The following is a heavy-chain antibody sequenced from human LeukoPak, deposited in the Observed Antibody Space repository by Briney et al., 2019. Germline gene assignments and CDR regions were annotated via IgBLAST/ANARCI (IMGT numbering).Heavy chain of an antibody. D-gene: IGHD6-19*01. Sequence: GGSLRLSCAVSGFTFSTYWMDWVRQVPGKGLVWVSRISADGSNTAYADSVKGRFTISRDNAKNTMYLQMSSLRAEDTAVYYCAKRGDGGAWYDYWGQGTLVIVSS. CDR1: GFTFSTYW. CDR2: ISADGSNT. J-gene: IGHJ4*02. CDR3: AKRGDGGAWYDY. V-gene: IGHV3-74*01.